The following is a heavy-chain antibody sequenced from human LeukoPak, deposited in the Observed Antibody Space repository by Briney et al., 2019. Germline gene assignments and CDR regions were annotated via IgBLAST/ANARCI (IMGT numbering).Heavy chain of an antibody. J-gene: IGHJ4*02. CDR3: ANILGYSSSWYGN. V-gene: IGHV3-48*03. CDR1: GFTISSYE. CDR2: ISSSGSTI. Sequence: GGSLRLSCAASGFTISSYEMNWVRQAQGQELGGVSYISSSGSTIYYADSVKGRFTISRDNAKNSLYLQMNSLRAEDTAVYYFANILGYSSSWYGNWGQGTLVTVSS. D-gene: IGHD6-13*01.